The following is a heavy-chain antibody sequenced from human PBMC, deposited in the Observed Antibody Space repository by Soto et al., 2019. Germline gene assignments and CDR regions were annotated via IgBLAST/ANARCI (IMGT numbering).Heavy chain of an antibody. J-gene: IGHJ4*02. CDR3: AKDSSAAFDY. CDR1: GFTLRTSG. V-gene: IGHV3-30*18. CDR2: ISHDGSNQ. Sequence: GGSLRLSCVASGFTLRTSGMHWVRQAPSKGLEWVAVISHDGSNQFYAESVKGRFTISRDNSKNMLYLQMNSLRADDSAVYFCAKDSSAAFDYWGQGTVVTVS. D-gene: IGHD6-25*01.